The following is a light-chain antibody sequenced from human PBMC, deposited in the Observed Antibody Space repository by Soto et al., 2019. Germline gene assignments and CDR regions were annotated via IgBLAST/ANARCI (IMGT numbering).Light chain of an antibody. CDR3: HQYGTAPLT. V-gene: IGKV3-20*01. J-gene: IGKJ3*01. CDR2: GAS. Sequence: EFVVTQSPVRLSLSPVERATLSFRASQSVAANYLAWYQQKRGQAPRLLIYGASSRATGIPDRFSGSGSGTDFTLTISRLEPEDFSVYYCHQYGTAPLTFGPGTKVDIK. CDR1: QSVAANY.